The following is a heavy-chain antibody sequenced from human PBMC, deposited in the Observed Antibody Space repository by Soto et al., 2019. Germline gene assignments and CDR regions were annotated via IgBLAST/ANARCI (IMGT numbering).Heavy chain of an antibody. Sequence: SLRLSCAASGFTFSSYAMHWVRQAPGKGLEWVAFISYDGSNKYYADSVKGRFTISRDNSKNTLYLQMNSLRAEDTAVYYCARDPRDGYNYYFDYWGQGTLVTVSS. CDR3: ARDPRDGYNYYFDY. CDR1: GFTFSSYA. V-gene: IGHV3-30-3*01. D-gene: IGHD5-12*01. CDR2: ISYDGSNK. J-gene: IGHJ4*02.